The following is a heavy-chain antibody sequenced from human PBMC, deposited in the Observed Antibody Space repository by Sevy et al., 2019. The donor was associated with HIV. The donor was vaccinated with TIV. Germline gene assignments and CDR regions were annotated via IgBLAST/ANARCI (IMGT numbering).Heavy chain of an antibody. CDR1: GFTFSDFG. J-gene: IGHJ4*02. Sequence: GGSLRLSCAASGFTFSDFGMHWVRQAPGKGLEWVAVISFHETIKFYAESVKGRFTISRDNSKNTLYLEMNSLRAGDTALHYCAKDRAVVGAKIDFWGQGTLVTVSS. V-gene: IGHV3-30*18. D-gene: IGHD1-26*01. CDR3: AKDRAVVGAKIDF. CDR2: ISFHETIK.